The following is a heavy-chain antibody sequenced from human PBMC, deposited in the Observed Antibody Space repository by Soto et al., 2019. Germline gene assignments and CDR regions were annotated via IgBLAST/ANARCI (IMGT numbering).Heavy chain of an antibody. V-gene: IGHV4-39*01. J-gene: IGHJ4*02. CDR2: IYYSGST. CDR3: ARQGSRRFLEWLLTDFDY. Sequence: PSETLSLTCTVSGGSSSSSSYYWGGIRQPPGKGLEWIGSIYYSGSTYYNPSLKSRVTISVDTSKNQFSLKLSSVTAADTAVYYCARQGSRRFLEWLLTDFDYWGQGTLVTVSS. D-gene: IGHD3-3*01. CDR1: GGSSSSSSYY.